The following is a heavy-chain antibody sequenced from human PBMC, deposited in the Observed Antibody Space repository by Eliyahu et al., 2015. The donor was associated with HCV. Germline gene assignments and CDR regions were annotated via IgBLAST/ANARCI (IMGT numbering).Heavy chain of an antibody. V-gene: IGHV3-74*01. D-gene: IGHD4-11*01. CDR2: INPDGSST. CDR3: TSPTGGVTTNS. Sequence: EVQLVESGGGLVQPGGSLRLSCAAXXAASGFTFSSYWMHWVRQAPGKGLVWVSRINPDGSSTIYADSVKGRFTISRDNARNTLYLQMSSLRAEDTAVYYCTSPTGGVTTNSWGQGTLVTVSS. J-gene: IGHJ4*02. CDR1: GFTFSSYW.